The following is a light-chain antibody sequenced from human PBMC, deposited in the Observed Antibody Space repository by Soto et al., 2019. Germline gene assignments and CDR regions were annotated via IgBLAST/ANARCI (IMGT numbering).Light chain of an antibody. J-gene: IGLJ1*01. CDR3: SSYTTSAPYV. CDR1: SSNIGTYY. Sequence: QSVLTQPPSASGTPGQRVTISCSGSSSNIGTYYVDWYQQLPGTAPKLLIHRNGQRPSGVPDRFSGSKSGTSASLAISGLRSEDEADYYCSSYTTSAPYVFGSGTKVTVL. V-gene: IGLV1-47*01. CDR2: RNG.